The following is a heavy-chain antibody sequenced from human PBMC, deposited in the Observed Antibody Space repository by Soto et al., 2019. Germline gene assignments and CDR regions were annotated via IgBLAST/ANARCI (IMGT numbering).Heavy chain of an antibody. Sequence: GASVKVSCKASGYTFTGYYMHWVRQAPGQGLEWMGWINPNSGGTNYAQKFQGWVTMTRDTSISTAYMELSRLRSDDTAVYYCARDSSNGYSSSWSPTYYYCMDVWGQGTTVTVSS. V-gene: IGHV1-2*04. D-gene: IGHD6-13*01. CDR1: GYTFTGYY. J-gene: IGHJ6*02. CDR3: ARDSSNGYSSSWSPTYYYCMDV. CDR2: INPNSGGT.